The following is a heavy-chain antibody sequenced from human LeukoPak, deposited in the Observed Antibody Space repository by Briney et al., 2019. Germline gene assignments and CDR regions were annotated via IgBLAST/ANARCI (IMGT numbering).Heavy chain of an antibody. CDR3: APGATDAFEI. V-gene: IGHV1-2*02. D-gene: IGHD3-10*01. CDR1: GYTFTCNY. Sequence: ASVKVCCTASGYTFTCNYMHWERQAPGQGLERMGWINPNSGGTNYAQKFQGRVTMTRDTSISTAYMELSRLRSDDTAVNYCAPGATDAFEIWGQGTMVTVSS. J-gene: IGHJ3*02. CDR2: INPNSGGT.